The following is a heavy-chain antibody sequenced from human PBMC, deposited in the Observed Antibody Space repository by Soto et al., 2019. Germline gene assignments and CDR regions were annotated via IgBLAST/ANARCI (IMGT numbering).Heavy chain of an antibody. V-gene: IGHV4-4*07. CDR1: GASISDQF. CDR3: ARKGYDGGWFDP. D-gene: IGHD5-12*01. Sequence: KTSETLSLTCTVSGASISDQFWSWIRQPAGKGLEYIGRIYPTGSTIYNPSLKSRVTMSVDTSKNQFSLKLSSVTAADTAVYYCARKGYDGGWFDPWGQGALVTVSS. J-gene: IGHJ5*02. CDR2: IYPTGST.